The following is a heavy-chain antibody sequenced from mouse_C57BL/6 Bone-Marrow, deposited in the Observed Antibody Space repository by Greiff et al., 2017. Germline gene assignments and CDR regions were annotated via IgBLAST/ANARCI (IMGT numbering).Heavy chain of an antibody. Sequence: QVQLQQSGPGLVQPSQSLSITCTVSGFSLTSYGVHWVRQSPGKGLEWLGVIWSGGSTDYNAAFISRLSISKDNSKSQVFLKMNSLQADDTAIYYCARNPYDYDGGDYAMDYWGQGTSVTVSS. CDR1: GFSLTSYG. V-gene: IGHV2-2*01. J-gene: IGHJ4*01. D-gene: IGHD2-4*01. CDR2: IWSGGST. CDR3: ARNPYDYDGGDYAMDY.